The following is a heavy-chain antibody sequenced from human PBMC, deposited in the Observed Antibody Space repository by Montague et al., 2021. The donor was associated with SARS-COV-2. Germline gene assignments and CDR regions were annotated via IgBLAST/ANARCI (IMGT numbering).Heavy chain of an antibody. CDR2: INHRGTF. Sequence: SETLSLTCAVYGGSFSDYFWTWIRQPPGKGLEWIGEINHRGTFNYNPSLKSRVSISVDTSKNQFSLYLGSVTAADTAVYYCARGRQHFNMIVVVMTGGEYYFDYWGQGTLVTASS. J-gene: IGHJ4*02. CDR3: ARGRQHFNMIVVVMTGGEYYFDY. D-gene: IGHD3-22*01. V-gene: IGHV4-34*01. CDR1: GGSFSDYF.